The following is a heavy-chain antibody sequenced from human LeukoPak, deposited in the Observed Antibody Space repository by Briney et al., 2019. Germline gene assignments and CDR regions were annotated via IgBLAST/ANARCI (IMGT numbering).Heavy chain of an antibody. CDR3: ARDPGDCTNGVCYVFDY. Sequence: PSQTLSLTCTLSGGSLRRDNYYWRWLRQAAGKGPEWVGRVYSSGSTNYNPSLKSRVTISIDTSKNQFSLKLSSVTAADTAVYYCARDPGDCTNGVCYVFDYWGQGTLVTVSS. J-gene: IGHJ4*02. CDR2: VYSSGST. D-gene: IGHD2-8*01. V-gene: IGHV4-61*02. CDR1: GGSLRRDNYY.